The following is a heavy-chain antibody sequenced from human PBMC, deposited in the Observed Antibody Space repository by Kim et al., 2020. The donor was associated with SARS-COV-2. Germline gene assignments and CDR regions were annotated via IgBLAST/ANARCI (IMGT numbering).Heavy chain of an antibody. CDR3: AATSTY. Sequence: GGSLRLSCEASGFDFRSSWMNWVRQAPGKGLEWVANIKQDGSEKKYVDSVKGRFTISRDNAKNSLYLQMSSLRVDDTAVYYCAATSTYWGQEALVTVSS. CDR1: GFDFRSSW. V-gene: IGHV3-7*03. J-gene: IGHJ4*02. CDR2: IKQDGSEK. D-gene: IGHD1-26*01.